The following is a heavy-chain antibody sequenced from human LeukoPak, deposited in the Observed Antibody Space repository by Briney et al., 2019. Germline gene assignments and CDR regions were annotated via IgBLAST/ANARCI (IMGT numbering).Heavy chain of an antibody. D-gene: IGHD6-19*01. J-gene: IGHJ4*02. CDR1: GFTFSSYW. CDR2: INRDGSST. V-gene: IGHV3-74*01. CDR3: ARSIAVAGTTIDY. Sequence: PGGSLRLSCAASGFTFSSYWMHWVRQAPGKGLVWVSRINRDGSSTSYADSVKGRFTISRDNAKNTLYLQMNSLRAEDTAVYYCARSIAVAGTTIDYWGQGALVTVSS.